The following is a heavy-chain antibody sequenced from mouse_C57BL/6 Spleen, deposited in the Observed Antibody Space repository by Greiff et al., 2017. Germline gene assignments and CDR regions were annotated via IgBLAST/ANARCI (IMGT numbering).Heavy chain of an antibody. CDR3: ASWGLRAWFAD. Sequence: QVQLQQPGAELVKPGASVKLSCKASGYTFTSYWMHWVKQRPGQGLEWIGMIHPNSGSTNYNEKFKSKATLTVDKSSSTAYMQLSSLTSEDSAVYYCASWGLRAWFADWGQGTLVTVSA. CDR1: GYTFTSYW. D-gene: IGHD2-2*01. CDR2: IHPNSGST. V-gene: IGHV1-64*01. J-gene: IGHJ3*01.